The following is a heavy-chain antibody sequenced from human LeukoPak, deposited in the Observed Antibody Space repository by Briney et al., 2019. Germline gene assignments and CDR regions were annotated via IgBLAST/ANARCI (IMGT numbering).Heavy chain of an antibody. Sequence: GGSLRLSCAASGFTFSSYGMHWVRQAPGKGLEWVAFIRYDGSNKYYADSVKGRFTISRDNSKNTLYLQMNSLRAEDTAVYYCARAKNPPGIAAAGPYFDYWGQGTLVTVSS. CDR1: GFTFSSYG. D-gene: IGHD6-13*01. J-gene: IGHJ4*02. V-gene: IGHV3-30*02. CDR3: ARAKNPPGIAAAGPYFDY. CDR2: IRYDGSNK.